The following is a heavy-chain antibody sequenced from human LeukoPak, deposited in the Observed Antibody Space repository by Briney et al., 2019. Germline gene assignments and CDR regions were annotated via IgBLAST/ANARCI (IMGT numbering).Heavy chain of an antibody. CDR3: AGGRFGHSSSWYAFDI. V-gene: IGHV4-30-2*01. CDR1: GGSISSGGYS. J-gene: IGHJ3*02. Sequence: PSQTLSLTCAVSGGSISSGGYSWSWIRQPPGKGLEWIGYIYHSGSTYYNPSLKSRVTISVDRSKNQFSLKLSSVTAADTAVYYCAGGRFGHSSSWYAFDIWGQGTMVTVSS. CDR2: IYHSGST. D-gene: IGHD6-13*01.